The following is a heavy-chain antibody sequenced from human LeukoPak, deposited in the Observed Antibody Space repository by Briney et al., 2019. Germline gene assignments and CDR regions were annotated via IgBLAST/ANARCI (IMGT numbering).Heavy chain of an antibody. Sequence: PSETLSLTCTVSGGSISSSRYYWGWIRQPPGKGLEWIGYIYYSGSTNYNPSLKSRVTISVDTSKNQFSLKLSSVTAADTAVYYCARHSIYGDYDDYWGQGTLVTVSS. J-gene: IGHJ4*02. CDR2: IYYSGST. V-gene: IGHV4-61*05. CDR1: GGSISSSRYY. D-gene: IGHD4-17*01. CDR3: ARHSIYGDYDDY.